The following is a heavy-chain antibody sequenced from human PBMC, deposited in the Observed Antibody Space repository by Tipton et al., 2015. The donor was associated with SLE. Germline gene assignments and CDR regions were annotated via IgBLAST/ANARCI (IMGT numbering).Heavy chain of an antibody. D-gene: IGHD6-13*01. J-gene: IGHJ4*02. Sequence: SLRLSCAASGFTFSSYEMNWVRQAPGKGLEWVSYISSSGSTIYYADSVKGRFTISRDNAKNSLYLQMNSLRAEDTAVYYCARDRLYSSSWYGYYFDYWGQGTLVTVSS. CDR2: ISSSGSTI. V-gene: IGHV3-48*03. CDR3: ARDRLYSSSWYGYYFDY. CDR1: GFTFSSYE.